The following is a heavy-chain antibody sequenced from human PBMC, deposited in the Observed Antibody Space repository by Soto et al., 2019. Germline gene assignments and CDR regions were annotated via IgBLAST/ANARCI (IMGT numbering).Heavy chain of an antibody. V-gene: IGHV1-8*01. D-gene: IGHD6-19*01. CDR3: ARGGTDSSGWYPLYYYGMDV. J-gene: IGHJ6*02. Sequence: GESLKISCKASGYTFTSYDINWVRQATGQGLEWMGWMNPNSGNTGYAQKFQGRVTMTRNTSISTAYMELSSLRSEDTAVYYCARGGTDSSGWYPLYYYGMDVWGQGTTVTVSS. CDR2: MNPNSGNT. CDR1: GYTFTSYD.